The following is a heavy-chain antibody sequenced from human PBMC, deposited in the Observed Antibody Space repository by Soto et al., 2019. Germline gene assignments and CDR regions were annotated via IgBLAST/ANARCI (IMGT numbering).Heavy chain of an antibody. V-gene: IGHV1-69*12. Sequence: QVQLVQSGAEVKKPGSSVTVSCKASGGTFSSYTISWVRQAPGQGLEWMGGIIPIFGTANYAQKFQGRVTIPADESTSTDYMELSSLRSEDTAVYYCARGNHRWLQLWYFDLWGRGTLGTGSS. CDR2: IIPIFGTA. D-gene: IGHD5-12*01. CDR1: GGTFSSYT. CDR3: ARGNHRWLQLWYFDL. J-gene: IGHJ2*01.